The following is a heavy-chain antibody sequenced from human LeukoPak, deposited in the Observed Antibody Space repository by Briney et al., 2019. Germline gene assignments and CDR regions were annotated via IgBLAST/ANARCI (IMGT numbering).Heavy chain of an antibody. CDR2: IRYDGSNK. D-gene: IGHD2-2*01. CDR1: GFTFSSYG. CDR3: AKDGYQLLWGYYYYMDV. V-gene: IGHV3-30*02. J-gene: IGHJ6*03. Sequence: PGGSLRLSCAASGFTFSSYGMHWVRQAPGKGLEWVAFIRYDGSNKYYADSVKGRFTISRDNSKNTLYLQMNSLRAEDTAVYYCAKDGYQLLWGYYYYMDVWGKGTTVTISS.